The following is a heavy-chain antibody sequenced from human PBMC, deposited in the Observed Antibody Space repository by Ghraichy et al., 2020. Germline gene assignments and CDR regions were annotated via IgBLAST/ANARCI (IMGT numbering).Heavy chain of an antibody. CDR2: INPNSGGT. J-gene: IGHJ4*02. CDR3: ARDVTKLRYCSGGNCYPGY. Sequence: ASVKVSCKTSGYTFIDYYIHWVRQAPGQGLEWMGWINPNSGGTNFAQKLQGRVTMTRDTSISTAYMELSSLRSDDTAIYYCARDVTKLRYCSGGNCYPGYWGQGTLVTVSS. V-gene: IGHV1-2*02. D-gene: IGHD2-15*01. CDR1: GYTFIDYY.